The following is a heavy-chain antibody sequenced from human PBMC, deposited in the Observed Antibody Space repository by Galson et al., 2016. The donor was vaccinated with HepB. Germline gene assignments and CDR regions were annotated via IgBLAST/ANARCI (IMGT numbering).Heavy chain of an antibody. V-gene: IGHV1-2*04. CDR2: IDPSSGDT. J-gene: IGHJ3*02. D-gene: IGHD1-26*01. CDR3: ARGIVGASTRSFDI. Sequence: SVKVSCKASGYTFTGHYVHWVRQAPGQGLEWVGWIDPSSGDTNCAQKFQGWVTMTRDTPVSTAFMDLNSLKSDDTAMYYCARGIVGASTRSFDIWGQGTMVTVSS. CDR1: GYTFTGHY.